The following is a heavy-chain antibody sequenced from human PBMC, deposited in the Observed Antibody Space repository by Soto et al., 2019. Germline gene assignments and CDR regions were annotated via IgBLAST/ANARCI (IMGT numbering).Heavy chain of an antibody. CDR2: ISRKSNYI. CDR3: ARDLHDYVSFRFDP. V-gene: IGHV3-21*01. CDR1: GFTFSSYS. Sequence: GGSLRLSCAASGFTFSSYSMNWVRQAPGKGLEWVTSISRKSNYIYYADSVKGRFTFSRDNAKNSLYLHMNSLRAEDTSVYYCARDLHDYVSFRFDPWGQGTLVTVSS. D-gene: IGHD3-16*01. J-gene: IGHJ5*02.